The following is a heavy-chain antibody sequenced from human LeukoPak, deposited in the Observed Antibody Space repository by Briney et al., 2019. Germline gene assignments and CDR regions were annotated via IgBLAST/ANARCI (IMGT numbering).Heavy chain of an antibody. J-gene: IGHJ4*02. CDR2: ISGSGGST. Sequence: GGSLRLSCAASGFTFSRHWMHWVRQAPGKGLEWVSAISGSGGSTYYADSVKGRFTISRDNSKNTLYLQMNSLRAEDTAVYYCAKWGVVVTAIDDYWGQGTLVTVSS. CDR1: GFTFSRHW. D-gene: IGHD2-21*02. CDR3: AKWGVVVTAIDDY. V-gene: IGHV3-23*01.